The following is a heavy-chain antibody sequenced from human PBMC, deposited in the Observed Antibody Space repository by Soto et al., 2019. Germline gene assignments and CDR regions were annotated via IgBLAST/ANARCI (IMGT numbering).Heavy chain of an antibody. CDR3: ARHRIEVVWRGFDF. Sequence: SETLSLTCAVSTDSSSFTNSYWGWIRQPPGKGLQWIGSSSYNGGTFYNPSLKGRVVISFDTSKKQSSLQVTSVTAADTAVYFCARHRIEVVWRGFDFWGQGSPVTVSS. D-gene: IGHD3-10*01. CDR2: SSYNGGT. J-gene: IGHJ4*02. CDR1: TDSSSFTNSY. V-gene: IGHV4-39*01.